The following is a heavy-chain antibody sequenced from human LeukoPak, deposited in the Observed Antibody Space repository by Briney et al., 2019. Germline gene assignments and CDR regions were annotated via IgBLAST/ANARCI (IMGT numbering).Heavy chain of an antibody. CDR2: ITGGGYA. CDR3: AKDWGTNWQNWFDS. CDR1: RFIFSNYA. D-gene: IGHD3-16*01. V-gene: IGHV3-23*01. J-gene: IGHJ5*01. Sequence: PPGESLRLSCAASRFIFSNYAMTWVRQAPGRGLEWVASITGGGYASYADSVKGRFTISRDNSKMTLYLQMNTLRAEDTAIYYCAKDWGTNWQNWFDSWGQGTLLTVSS.